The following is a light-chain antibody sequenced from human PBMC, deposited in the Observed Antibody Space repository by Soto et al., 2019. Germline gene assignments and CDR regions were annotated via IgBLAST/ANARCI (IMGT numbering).Light chain of an antibody. CDR1: TSNIGSNP. V-gene: IGLV1-44*01. CDR2: SDD. J-gene: IGLJ3*02. Sequence: QLVLTQAPSASGTPGQTITISCSGATSNIGSNPVGWFQQLPGTAPRLLIYSDDQRPSGVPDRISGSKSGTSASLAIRGLQSEDQADYYCATWDNSLSGWLFGGGTKVTVL. CDR3: ATWDNSLSGWL.